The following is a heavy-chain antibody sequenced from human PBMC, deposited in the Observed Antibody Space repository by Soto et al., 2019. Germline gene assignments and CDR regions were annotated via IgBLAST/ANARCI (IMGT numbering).Heavy chain of an antibody. J-gene: IGHJ4*02. V-gene: IGHV3-21*01. D-gene: IGHD3-3*01. CDR1: GFTFSSYS. CDR2: ISSSSSYI. Sequence: VQLVESGGGLVKPGGSLRLSCAASGFTFSSYSMNWVRQAPGKGLEWVSSISSSSSYIYYADSVKGRFTISRDNAKNSLYLQMNSLRAEDTAVYYCAKGGLRFLEWLPGWWGQGTLVTVSS. CDR3: AKGGLRFLEWLPGW.